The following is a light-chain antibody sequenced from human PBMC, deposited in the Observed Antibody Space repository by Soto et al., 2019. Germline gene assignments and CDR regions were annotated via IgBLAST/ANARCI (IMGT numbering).Light chain of an antibody. CDR1: QSLVYKDGNTY. J-gene: IGKJ2*01. CDR2: KVS. Sequence: DVVMTQSPLSLPVTLGQPASISCRSSQSLVYKDGNTYLNWFQQRPGQSPRRLIYKVSNRDSGVPDRFSGGGSGTDFTLKISRVEPEDVGFYYCMQATRWPYTFGQGTTLEIK. V-gene: IGKV2-30*01. CDR3: MQATRWPYT.